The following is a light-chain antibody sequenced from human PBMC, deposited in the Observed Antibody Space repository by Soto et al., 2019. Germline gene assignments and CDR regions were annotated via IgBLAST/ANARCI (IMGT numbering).Light chain of an antibody. J-gene: IGKJ2*01. Sequence: EIVLTQSPGTLSLSPGDRASLSCRASQSVSSNYLAWYQQKPGQAPRLLIYVASSRATGIPDRFSGSGSGTDFTLTISRLEPEDFAVYYCQQYGSSSYTFGQGTKLEIK. CDR2: VAS. CDR3: QQYGSSSYT. CDR1: QSVSSNY. V-gene: IGKV3-20*01.